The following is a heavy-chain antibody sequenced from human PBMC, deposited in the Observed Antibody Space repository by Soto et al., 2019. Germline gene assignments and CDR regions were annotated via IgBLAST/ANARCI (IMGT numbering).Heavy chain of an antibody. V-gene: IGHV3-23*01. J-gene: IGHJ4*02. D-gene: IGHD6-19*01. CDR2: ITYTGGDT. CDR3: ARRKSSGWYGEDY. CDR1: GFTFSSYA. Sequence: GGSLRLSCAASGFTFSSYAMSWVRQAPGKGPEWVSVITYTGGDTLYADSVKGRFTISRDNAKNSLYLQMNSLRDEDTAVYYCARRKSSGWYGEDYWGQGTLVTVSS.